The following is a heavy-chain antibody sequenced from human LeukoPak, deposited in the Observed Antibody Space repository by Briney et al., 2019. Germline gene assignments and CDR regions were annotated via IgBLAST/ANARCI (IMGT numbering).Heavy chain of an antibody. Sequence: PGGTLRLSCAASGFTFSSYGMSWVRQAPGKGLEWVANIKQDGSEKYYVDSVKGRFTISRDNAKNSLYLQMNSLRAEDTAVYYCARDNYYDILTGYYNYYYYYMDVWGKGTTVTVSS. CDR3: ARDNYYDILTGYYNYYYYYMDV. V-gene: IGHV3-7*01. D-gene: IGHD3-9*01. CDR2: IKQDGSEK. J-gene: IGHJ6*03. CDR1: GFTFSSYG.